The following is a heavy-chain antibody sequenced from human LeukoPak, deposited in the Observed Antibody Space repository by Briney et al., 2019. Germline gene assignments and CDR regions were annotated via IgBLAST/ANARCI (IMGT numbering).Heavy chain of an antibody. CDR3: AREGGIVVV. V-gene: IGHV4-39*07. CDR2: IYHSGST. J-gene: IGHJ4*02. CDR1: GGSISSSSYY. Sequence: SETLSLTCTVSGGSISSSSYYWGWIRQPPGKGLEWIGSIYHSGSTYYNPSLKSRVTISVDTSKNQFSLKLSSVTAADTAVYYCAREGGIVVVWGQGTLVTVSS. D-gene: IGHD2-2*01.